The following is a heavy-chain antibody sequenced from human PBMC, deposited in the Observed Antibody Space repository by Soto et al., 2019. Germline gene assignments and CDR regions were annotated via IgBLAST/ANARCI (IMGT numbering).Heavy chain of an antibody. V-gene: IGHV3-33*01. D-gene: IGHD4-17*01. CDR3: ARAPRYGDPTFDY. CDR1: GFTFSSYG. J-gene: IGHJ4*02. Sequence: GGSLRLSCAASGFTFSSYGMHWVRQAPGKGLEWVAVIWYDGSNKYYADSVKGRFTISRDNSKNTLYLQMNSLRAEDTAVYYCARAPRYGDPTFDYWGQGTLVTVSS. CDR2: IWYDGSNK.